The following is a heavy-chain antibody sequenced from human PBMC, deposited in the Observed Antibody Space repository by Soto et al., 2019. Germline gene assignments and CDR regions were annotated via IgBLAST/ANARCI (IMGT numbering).Heavy chain of an antibody. J-gene: IGHJ3*02. CDR2: ISTSGSTK. CDR3: ARVEGGFDI. V-gene: IGHV3-48*02. D-gene: IGHD3-16*01. Sequence: EVQLVESGGGLVQPGGSLRLSCAASGFTFSYYSMNWVRQAPGKGLEWLSYISTSGSTKYYADSVKGRFTISRDNANNSLYLQMSSLRDEDTPVYYCARVEGGFDIWGQGTMVTVSS. CDR1: GFTFSYYS.